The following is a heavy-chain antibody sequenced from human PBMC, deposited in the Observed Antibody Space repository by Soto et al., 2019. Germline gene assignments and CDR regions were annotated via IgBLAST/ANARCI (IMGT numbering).Heavy chain of an antibody. CDR3: ARLYCSSTSCYSVGPFDI. V-gene: IGHV3-33*01. Sequence: QVQLVESGGGVVQPGRSLRLSCAASGFTFSSYGMHWVRQAPGKGLEWVALIWFDGSDKYYADSVKGRFTISRDNSKNTLYLQMHSLRADDMALYYCARLYCSSTSCYSVGPFDIWGQGTMVTVSS. CDR1: GFTFSSYG. CDR2: IWFDGSDK. D-gene: IGHD2-2*01. J-gene: IGHJ3*02.